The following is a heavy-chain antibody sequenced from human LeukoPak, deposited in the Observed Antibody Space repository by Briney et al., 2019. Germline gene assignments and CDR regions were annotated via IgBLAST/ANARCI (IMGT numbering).Heavy chain of an antibody. CDR2: ISAYNGYT. D-gene: IGHD3-16*02. V-gene: IGHV1-18*01. J-gene: IGHJ4*02. CDR1: GYTFTSYG. Sequence: ASVKASCKASGYTFTSYGISWVRQAPGQGLEWMGWISAYNGYTNYAQKLHGRVTMTTDTSTSTADMELTSLRSDDTAVYYCARVVEYHDYVWGSYRYWDCWGQGTLVTVSS. CDR3: ARVVEYHDYVWGSYRYWDC.